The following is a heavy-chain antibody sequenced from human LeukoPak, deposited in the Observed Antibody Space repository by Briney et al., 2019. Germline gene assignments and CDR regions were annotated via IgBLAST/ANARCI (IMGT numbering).Heavy chain of an antibody. J-gene: IGHJ4*02. V-gene: IGHV3-9*01. CDR2: ISWNSGSI. D-gene: IGHD3-10*01. CDR1: GFTFDDYA. Sequence: PGGSLRLSCAASGFTFDDYAMHWVRHAPGKGLEWVSGISWNSGSIGYADSVKGRFTISRDNAKNSLYLQMNSLRAEDTALYHCAKDYLRFGELPHFDYWGQGTLVTVSS. CDR3: AKDYLRFGELPHFDY.